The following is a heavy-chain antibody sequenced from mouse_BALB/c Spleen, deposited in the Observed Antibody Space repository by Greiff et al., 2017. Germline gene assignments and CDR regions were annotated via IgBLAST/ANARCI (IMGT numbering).Heavy chain of an antibody. Sequence: EVQRVESGGGLVQPGGSRKLSCAASGFTFSSFGMHWVRQAPEKGLEWVAYISSGSSTIYYADTVKGRFTISRDNPKNTLFLQMTSLRSEDTAMYYCARSDDYGSSPYVDYWGQGTTLTVSS. D-gene: IGHD1-1*01. CDR2: ISSGSSTI. CDR1: GFTFSSFG. V-gene: IGHV5-17*02. CDR3: ARSDDYGSSPYVDY. J-gene: IGHJ2*01.